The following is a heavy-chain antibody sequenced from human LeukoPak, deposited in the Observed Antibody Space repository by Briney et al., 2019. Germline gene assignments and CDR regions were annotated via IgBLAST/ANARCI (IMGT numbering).Heavy chain of an antibody. CDR2: IYYTGST. CDR1: GGSISSYY. V-gene: IGHV4-59*12. Sequence: SETLSLTCTVSGGSISSYYWSWIRQPPGKGLEWIGYIYYTGSTDYNPSLKSRVSISVDTSKNQFSLKLSSVTAADTAVYYCARAWGIAAHYWGQGTLVTVSS. J-gene: IGHJ4*02. D-gene: IGHD6-13*01. CDR3: ARAWGIAAHY.